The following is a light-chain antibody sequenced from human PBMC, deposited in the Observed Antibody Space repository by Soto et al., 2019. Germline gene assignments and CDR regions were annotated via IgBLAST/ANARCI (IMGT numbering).Light chain of an antibody. CDR3: QQYASSLT. V-gene: IGKV3-20*01. J-gene: IGKJ1*01. CDR1: QSVDSAF. Sequence: EIVLTQSPGSLSLSLGERATLSCRASQSVDSAFFAWYQQKPGQPPRLLMYVASRRATGIPDRFSGSGSGTDFTLTISSLEPEDFAVYYCQQYASSLTFGQGTKVEI. CDR2: VAS.